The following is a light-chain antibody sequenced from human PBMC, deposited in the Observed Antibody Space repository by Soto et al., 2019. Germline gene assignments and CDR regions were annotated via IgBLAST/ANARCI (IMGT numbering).Light chain of an antibody. V-gene: IGKV2-28*01. CDR1: QSLLHTNGKKY. CDR3: MQALQTPIT. Sequence: DIVMTQSPLSLPVTPGEPASISCRSSQSLLHTNGKKYMDWYLQKPGQSPQLLIHLGSNRASGVPDRFSGSGSGTDFSLKISRVEAEDVGVYYCMQALQTPITFGQGTRLEIK. J-gene: IGKJ5*01. CDR2: LGS.